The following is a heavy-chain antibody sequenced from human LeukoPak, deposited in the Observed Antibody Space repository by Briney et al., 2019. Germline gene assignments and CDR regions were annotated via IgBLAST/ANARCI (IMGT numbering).Heavy chain of an antibody. D-gene: IGHD1-26*01. CDR1: GFTFSSHG. CDR2: ISGSGGST. V-gene: IGHV3-23*01. J-gene: IGHJ4*02. Sequence: TGGSLRLSCAASGFTFSSHGMSWVRQAPGKGLEWVSAISGSGGSTSYTDSVKGRFTISRDNSKNTLYLQMNSLRAEDTAVYYCAREPIVGATGGFDYWGQGTLVTVSS. CDR3: AREPIVGATGGFDY.